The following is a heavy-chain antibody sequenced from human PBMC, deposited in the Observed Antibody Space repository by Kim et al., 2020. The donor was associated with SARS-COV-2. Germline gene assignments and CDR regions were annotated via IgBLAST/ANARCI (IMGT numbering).Heavy chain of an antibody. V-gene: IGHV3-23*01. Sequence: HNASAETGRFLISRDDSKNTLFLRLNNLRAEDTALYYCAKDLLNYSAMDVWGQGTTVTVSS. D-gene: IGHD3-10*01. J-gene: IGHJ6*02. CDR3: AKDLLNYSAMDV.